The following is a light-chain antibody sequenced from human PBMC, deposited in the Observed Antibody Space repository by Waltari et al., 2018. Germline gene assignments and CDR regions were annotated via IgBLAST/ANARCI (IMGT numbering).Light chain of an antibody. CDR2: KAS. J-gene: IGKJ2*03. Sequence: DIQMTQSPSSLSASVGDRFTITCRASENVNNYVNWYQQKPGKAPKLLIYKASPLQSWGPSRFSGSGCGTDYTVTISGLQSEDVATYYCQHGYGTLYSFGQGTKVEIK. CDR1: ENVNNY. V-gene: IGKV1-39*01. CDR3: QHGYGTLYS.